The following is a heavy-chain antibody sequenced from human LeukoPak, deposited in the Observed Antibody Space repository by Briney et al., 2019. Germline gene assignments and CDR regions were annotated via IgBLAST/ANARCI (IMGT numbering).Heavy chain of an antibody. CDR1: GGSISSYY. CDR3: ARTRGQWLVDAFDI. V-gene: IGHV4-59*01. J-gene: IGHJ3*02. D-gene: IGHD6-19*01. CDR2: IYYSGST. Sequence: SETLSLTCTVSGGSISSYYWSWIRQPPGKGLEWIGYIYYSGSTNYNSSLKSRVTISVGTSKNQFSLNLSSVTAADTAVYYCARTRGQWLVDAFDIWGLGTMVTVSS.